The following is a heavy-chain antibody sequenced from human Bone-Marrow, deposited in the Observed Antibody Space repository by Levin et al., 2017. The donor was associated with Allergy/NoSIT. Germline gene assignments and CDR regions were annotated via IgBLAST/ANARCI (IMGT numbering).Heavy chain of an antibody. CDR3: AKDTDGSGYFNAFDI. J-gene: IGHJ3*02. CDR1: GFTFSTSA. D-gene: IGHD3-3*01. V-gene: IGHV3-23*01. Sequence: PGGSLRLSCAASGFTFSTSAMTWVRQAPGKGLEWVSSISGRDDTIYYADSVKGRLTISRDNSKNILYLQMNTLRAEDTAKYYCAKDTDGSGYFNAFDIWGQGTMVTVSS. CDR2: ISGRDDTI.